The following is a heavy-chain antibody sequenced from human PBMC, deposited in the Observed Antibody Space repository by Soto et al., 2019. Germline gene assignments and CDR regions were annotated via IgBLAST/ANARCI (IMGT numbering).Heavy chain of an antibody. CDR2: IYYSGNT. J-gene: IGHJ4*02. Sequence: SETLSLTCAVSGDSISNKDYYWTWIRQPPGKGMEWIGTIYYSGNTYYNPSLRSRVTISLVTSKNQFSLKLSSVTAADTAVYYCARYGGTIFGVVVAFDYWGQGTLVT. D-gene: IGHD3-3*01. V-gene: IGHV4-39*01. CDR3: ARYGGTIFGVVVAFDY. CDR1: GDSISNKDYY.